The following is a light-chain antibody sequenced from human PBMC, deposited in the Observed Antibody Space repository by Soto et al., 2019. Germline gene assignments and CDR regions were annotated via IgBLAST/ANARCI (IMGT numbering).Light chain of an antibody. V-gene: IGKV3-20*01. Sequence: ELVLTQSPVTLSLSPGEKATLSCRASQSLDTYTLAWYQQKPGQAPRLLIYGASTRAAAIPDRFIGSGSGTDFALTISRLEPEDFAVYYCQQYAESPLTFGPGTKVDIK. CDR1: QSLDTYT. CDR2: GAS. J-gene: IGKJ3*01. CDR3: QQYAESPLT.